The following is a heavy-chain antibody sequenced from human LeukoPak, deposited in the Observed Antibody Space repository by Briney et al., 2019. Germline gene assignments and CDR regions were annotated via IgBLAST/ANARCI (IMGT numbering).Heavy chain of an antibody. J-gene: IGHJ6*02. CDR3: ARARYYGSGSYYYCYYGMDV. CDR1: GGSFSCYH. V-gene: IGHV4-34*01. Sequence: SETLSLTCAVYGGSFSCYHWSWIRQPPGKGLEWIGDINHSGSTNYNPSLKSRVTISVDTSKNQFSLKLSSVTAADTAVYYCARARYYGSGSYYYCYYGMDVWGQGTTVTVSS. CDR2: INHSGST. D-gene: IGHD3-10*01.